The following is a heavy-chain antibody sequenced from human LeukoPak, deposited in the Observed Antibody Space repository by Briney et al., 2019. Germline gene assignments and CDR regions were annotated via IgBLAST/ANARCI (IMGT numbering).Heavy chain of an antibody. D-gene: IGHD6-6*01. Sequence: GGSLRLSCAASEFTVSSNYMSWVRQAPGKGLEWVANIKQDGSVEYYVVSVKGRFTISRDNAKESLYLQMNSLRAEDTAVYYCARIGYSSSSFDFWGQGTLVTVSS. J-gene: IGHJ4*02. CDR2: IKQDGSVE. V-gene: IGHV3-7*05. CDR1: EFTVSSNY. CDR3: ARIGYSSSSFDF.